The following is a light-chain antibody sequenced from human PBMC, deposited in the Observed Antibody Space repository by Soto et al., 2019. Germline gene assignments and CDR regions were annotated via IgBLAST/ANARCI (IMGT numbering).Light chain of an antibody. Sequence: QSATTLSVSPWERATLSCRATQKVSGSLVWYQQKPGQTPSLLIFGASNRATGIPARFSGGGSGTNFILTISSLEPEDVVVYYCQQRSNWATVFGQGTRLEIK. J-gene: IGKJ5*01. V-gene: IGKV3-11*01. CDR2: GAS. CDR3: QQRSNWATV. CDR1: QKVSGS.